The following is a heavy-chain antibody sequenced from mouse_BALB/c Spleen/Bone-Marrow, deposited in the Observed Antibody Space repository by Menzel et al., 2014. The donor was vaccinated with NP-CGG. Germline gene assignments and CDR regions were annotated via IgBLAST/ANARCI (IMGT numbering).Heavy chain of an antibody. Sequence: EVQLQQSGAELVKPGASVKLSCTASGFNIKDTYMHWVKQQPEQGLEWIGRIDPANGNTKYDPKFQGKATITADTSSNTAYLQLSSLTSEDTAVYYCARYRLGTYFDYWGQGTALTVSS. V-gene: IGHV14-3*02. J-gene: IGHJ2*01. CDR2: IDPANGNT. D-gene: IGHD2-14*01. CDR3: ARYRLGTYFDY. CDR1: GFNIKDTY.